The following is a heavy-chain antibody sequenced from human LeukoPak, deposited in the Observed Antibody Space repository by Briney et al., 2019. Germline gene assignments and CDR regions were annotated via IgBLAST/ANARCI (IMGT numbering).Heavy chain of an antibody. V-gene: IGHV3-7*01. D-gene: IGHD5-12*01. CDR3: ASGLRTFDY. J-gene: IGHJ4*02. CDR2: IKQDGSEK. Sequence: GGSLRLSCAASGFTFSSYWMSWVRQAPGKGLEWVANIKQDGSEKYFVDSVKGRYTISRDNAKNSLYLQMNSLRAEDTAVYYCASGLRTFDYWGQGTQVTVSS. CDR1: GFTFSSYW.